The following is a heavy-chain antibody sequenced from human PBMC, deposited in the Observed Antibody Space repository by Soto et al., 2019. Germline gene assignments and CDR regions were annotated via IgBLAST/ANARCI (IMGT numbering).Heavy chain of an antibody. V-gene: IGHV4-59*08. Sequence: SETLSLTCTVSGGSISSYYWSWLRQPPGKGLEWIGYIYYSGSTNYSPSLKSRVTISVDTSKNQFSLKLSSVTAADTAVYYCARSVGYSYGPRHWFDPWGQGTLVTVSS. CDR3: ARSVGYSYGPRHWFDP. CDR2: IYYSGST. CDR1: GGSISSYY. J-gene: IGHJ5*02. D-gene: IGHD5-18*01.